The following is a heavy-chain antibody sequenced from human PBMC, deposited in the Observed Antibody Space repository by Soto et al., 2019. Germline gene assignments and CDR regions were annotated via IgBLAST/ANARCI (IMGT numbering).Heavy chain of an antibody. V-gene: IGHV1-58*02. Sequence: ASVKVSCKASGGTFSSYAISWVRQARGQRLEWIGWIVVGSGNTNYAQKFQERVTITRDMSTSTAYMELSSLRSEDTAVYYCGSAQLIAARRAFDIWGQGTMVTVSS. D-gene: IGHD6-6*01. CDR1: GGTFSSYA. CDR2: IVVGSGNT. CDR3: GSAQLIAARRAFDI. J-gene: IGHJ3*02.